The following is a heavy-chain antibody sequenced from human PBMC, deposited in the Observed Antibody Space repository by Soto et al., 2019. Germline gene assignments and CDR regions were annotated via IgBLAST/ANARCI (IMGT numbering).Heavy chain of an antibody. Sequence: PSETLSLTCTVSGGSISSGDYYWSWIRQPPGKGLEWIGYIYYSGSTYYNPSLKSRVTISVDTSKNQFSLKLSSVTAADTAVYYCARGITIAAAATARRAFDIWGQGTTVPV. D-gene: IGHD6-13*01. CDR2: IYYSGST. J-gene: IGHJ3*02. V-gene: IGHV4-30-4*01. CDR3: ARGITIAAAATARRAFDI. CDR1: GGSISSGDYY.